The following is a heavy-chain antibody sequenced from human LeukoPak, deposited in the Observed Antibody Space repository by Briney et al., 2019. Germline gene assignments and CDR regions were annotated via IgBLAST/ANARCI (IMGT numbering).Heavy chain of an antibody. CDR1: GGTFSSYA. CDR2: IIPIFGTA. CDR3: ARPRKGYDFFL. D-gene: IGHD3-3*01. Sequence: SVKVSCKASGGTFSSYAISWVRQAPGQGLEWMGGIIPIFGTANYAQKFQGRVTITTDDSTSTAYMELTSLRSEDTAVYYCARPRKGYDFFLWGQGTLVTVSS. J-gene: IGHJ4*02. V-gene: IGHV1-69*05.